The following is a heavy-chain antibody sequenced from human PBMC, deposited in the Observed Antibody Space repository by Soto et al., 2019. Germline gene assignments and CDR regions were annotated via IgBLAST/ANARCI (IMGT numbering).Heavy chain of an antibody. V-gene: IGHV5-51*01. CDR1: GYSFTSYW. J-gene: IGHJ4*02. CDR3: ARTYVWGSYRARLFPFDY. Sequence: LGESLKISCKGSGYSFTSYWIGCVRQMPRKGLEWMGIIYPGDSDTRYSPSFQGQVTISADKSISTAYLQWSSLKASDTAMYYCARTYVWGSYRARLFPFDYWGQGTLVTVSS. CDR2: IYPGDSDT. D-gene: IGHD3-16*02.